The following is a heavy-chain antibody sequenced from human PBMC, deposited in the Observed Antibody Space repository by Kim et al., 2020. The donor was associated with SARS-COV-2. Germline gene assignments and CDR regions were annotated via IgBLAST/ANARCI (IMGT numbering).Heavy chain of an antibody. CDR3: ARHIVGAPGGAYYFDY. D-gene: IGHD1-26*01. Sequence: SETLSLTCTVSGGSISSSSYYCVWILPPPWPGMEWIGSIYYSGSTYYNPSLKSRVTISVDTSKNQFSLKLSPVTAADTAVYYCARHIVGAPGGAYYFDYWGPGTLGTVS. V-gene: IGHV4-39*01. CDR2: IYYSGST. CDR1: GGSISSSSYY. J-gene: IGHJ4*02.